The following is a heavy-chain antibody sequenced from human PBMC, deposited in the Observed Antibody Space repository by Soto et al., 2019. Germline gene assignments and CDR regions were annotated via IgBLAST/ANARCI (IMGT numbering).Heavy chain of an antibody. CDR2: IYYSGST. V-gene: IGHV4-30-4*01. Sequence: PSETLSLTCTVSGGSISSGDYYWSWIRQTPGKGLEWIGYIYYSGSTYYNPSLKSRVTISVDTSKNQFSLKLSSVTAADTAVYYCARGGYFYDSSGYFKRPQVSSDYWGHGTLVTVSS. J-gene: IGHJ4*01. D-gene: IGHD3-22*01. CDR3: ARGGYFYDSSGYFKRPQVSSDY. CDR1: GGSISSGDYY.